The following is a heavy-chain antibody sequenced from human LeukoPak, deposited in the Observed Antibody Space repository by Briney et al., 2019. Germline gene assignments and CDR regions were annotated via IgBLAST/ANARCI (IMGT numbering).Heavy chain of an antibody. CDR1: GGSISNYY. J-gene: IGHJ4*02. CDR2: IYSSGST. Sequence: SETLSLTCTVSGGSISNYYWSLIRQPAGKGLEWIGRIYSSGSTNYNPSLKSRVTMSVDTSKNQFSLKLSSVTAADTAVYYCARETQYGYHDYWGLGTLVTVSS. CDR3: ARETQYGYHDY. V-gene: IGHV4-4*07. D-gene: IGHD4-11*01.